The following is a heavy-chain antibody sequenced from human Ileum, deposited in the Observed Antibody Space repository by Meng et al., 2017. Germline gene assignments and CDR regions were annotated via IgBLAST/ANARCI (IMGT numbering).Heavy chain of an antibody. J-gene: IGHJ4*02. Sequence: QVQLQESGPGRGKVAQTRSRTCTVSGGSIGSAAYYWTWIRQHPAKGLEWIGYIHYTGSTSYNPSLESRTSTSIDTSNNQFSLKVTSVTAADTAVYYCARGVSAAGLFDNWGPGTLVTVSS. CDR1: GGSIGSAAYY. D-gene: IGHD2-2*01. CDR2: IHYTGST. CDR3: ARGVSAAGLFDN. V-gene: IGHV4-31*03.